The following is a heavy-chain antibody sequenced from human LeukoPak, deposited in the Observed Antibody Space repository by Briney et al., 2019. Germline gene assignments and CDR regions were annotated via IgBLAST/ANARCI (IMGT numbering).Heavy chain of an antibody. CDR1: GYTFTNYH. V-gene: IGHV1-2*02. J-gene: IGHJ5*02. CDR3: AREGCISNSCHVIGDDNWFDP. Sequence: ASVKVSCKASGYTFTNYHMHWVRQAPGRGLEWMGWINPNSGGTNYAQKFQGRVTMTRDTSISTLCMDLSRLTSDDTAVYYCAREGCISNSCHVIGDDNWFDPWGQGTLLTVSS. D-gene: IGHD2-2*01. CDR2: INPNSGGT.